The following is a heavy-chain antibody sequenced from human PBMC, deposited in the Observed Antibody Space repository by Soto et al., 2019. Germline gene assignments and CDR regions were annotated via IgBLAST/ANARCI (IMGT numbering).Heavy chain of an antibody. V-gene: IGHV5-51*01. CDR2: IFPSDSYT. J-gene: IGHJ4*01. CDR3: ARREGDYSKLDH. CDR1: WYTFPDYW. Sequence: GESLKISCQRSWYTFPDYWIAWVRQIPGKGIEEIGFIFPSDSYTRYSPSFQGQVIISVDTSINTAYLQFTSLKASDSAIYSCARREGDYSKLDHWGQGTLVIVSS. D-gene: IGHD4-4*01.